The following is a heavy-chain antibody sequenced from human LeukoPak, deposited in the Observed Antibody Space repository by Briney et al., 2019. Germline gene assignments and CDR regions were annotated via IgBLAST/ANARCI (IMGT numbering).Heavy chain of an antibody. V-gene: IGHV1-46*01. Sequence: ASVKVSCKASGYTFTSYYMHWVRQAPGQGLEWMGIINPSGGSTSYAQKFQGRVTMTRDTSTSTVYMELSSLRSEDTAVYYCARMFIAAAGPDAFDIWGQGTMVTVSS. CDR3: ARMFIAAAGPDAFDI. D-gene: IGHD6-13*01. J-gene: IGHJ3*02. CDR2: INPSGGST. CDR1: GYTFTSYY.